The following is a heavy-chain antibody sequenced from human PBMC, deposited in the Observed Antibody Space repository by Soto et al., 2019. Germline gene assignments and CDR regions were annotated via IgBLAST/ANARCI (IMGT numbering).Heavy chain of an antibody. Sequence: QVQLVQSGPEVRKPGDSVKVSCKASGYTFTNYGINWVRQAPGQGLEWMGWVSDFNGEKTYAQKVQDRIIMTTDTSTSTAYMELRSLRSDDTAVYYCAKGSSTPLSGDSWGQGTLVTVSS. J-gene: IGHJ4*02. CDR1: GYTFTNYG. V-gene: IGHV1-18*01. D-gene: IGHD1-1*01. CDR2: VSDFNGEK. CDR3: AKGSSTPLSGDS.